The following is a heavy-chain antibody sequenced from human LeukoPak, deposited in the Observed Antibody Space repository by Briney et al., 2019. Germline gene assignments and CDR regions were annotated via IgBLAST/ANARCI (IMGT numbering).Heavy chain of an antibody. V-gene: IGHV1-2*02. D-gene: IGHD4-17*01. J-gene: IGHJ4*02. CDR2: INPNSGDT. CDR3: ARLLTSVTVGDY. Sequence: AASVKVSCKTSRYTFTGYYMHWVRQAPGQGLEWVGWINPNSGDTNYAQNFQGRVTMTRDTSISTGYMELRRLRSDDTAVYYCARLLTSVTVGDYWGQGTLVTVSS. CDR1: RYTFTGYY.